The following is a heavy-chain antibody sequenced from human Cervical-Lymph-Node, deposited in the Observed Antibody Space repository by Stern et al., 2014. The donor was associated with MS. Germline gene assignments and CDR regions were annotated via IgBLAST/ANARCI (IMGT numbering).Heavy chain of an antibody. J-gene: IGHJ4*02. D-gene: IGHD2-2*01. CDR3: ARDGYSSTEYYLEY. CDR1: GDSISRRSYY. V-gene: IGHV4-61*01. Sequence: QLQLQESGPGLVKPSETLSLTCTVSGDSISRRSYYWSWIRQPPGKGLEWIGFIYYGGSTKYNPSLNSRVTILQDSSKNQISLKLKSVTAADSAVYYCARDGYSSTEYYLEYWGQGILVTVSS. CDR2: IYYGGST.